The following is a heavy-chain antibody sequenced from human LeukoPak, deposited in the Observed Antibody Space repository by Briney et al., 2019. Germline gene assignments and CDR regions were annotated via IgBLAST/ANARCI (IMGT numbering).Heavy chain of an antibody. CDR1: GGTFSSYA. Sequence: ASVKVSCKASGGTFSSYAISWVRQAPGQGLEWMGGIIPIFGTANYAQKLQGRVTITADESTSTAYMELSSLRSEDTAVYYCARGRVVIVPLDAFDIWGQGTMVTVSS. CDR3: ARGRVVIVPLDAFDI. CDR2: IIPIFGTA. J-gene: IGHJ3*02. V-gene: IGHV1-69*13. D-gene: IGHD3-16*02.